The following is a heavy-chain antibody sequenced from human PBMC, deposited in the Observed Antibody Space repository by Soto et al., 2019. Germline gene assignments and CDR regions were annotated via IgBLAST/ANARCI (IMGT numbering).Heavy chain of an antibody. CDR1: GFIFENFG. CDR2: ISGSGVKK. CDR3: AKNQGVELVPLATVDWFDP. D-gene: IGHD1-26*01. J-gene: IGHJ5*02. V-gene: IGHV3-23*01. Sequence: EVVLLESGGGLEQPGGSLRLSCAASGFIFENFGMSWVRQAPGKGLEWISSISGSGVKKYYADSVKGRFTISRDNSKSTVYLELNNLSAEYTAVYHCAKNQGVELVPLATVDWFDPWGQGSMVTVSS.